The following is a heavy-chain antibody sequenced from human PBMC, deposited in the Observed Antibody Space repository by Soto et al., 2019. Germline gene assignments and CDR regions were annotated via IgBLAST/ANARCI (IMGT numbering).Heavy chain of an antibody. V-gene: IGHV3-23*01. J-gene: IGHJ6*02. Sequence: PGGSLRLSCAAPGFTFSTYAMNWVRQAPRKGLEWVSTITGSGATTYYTDYVKGRFTISRDNSENTLYLQINSLRAEDTAVYYCARGDREDIAGVIGVRPGEYGVDVWGQGTTVTVSS. CDR1: GFTFSTYA. CDR2: ITGSGATT. CDR3: ARGDREDIAGVIGVRPGEYGVDV. D-gene: IGHD2-15*01.